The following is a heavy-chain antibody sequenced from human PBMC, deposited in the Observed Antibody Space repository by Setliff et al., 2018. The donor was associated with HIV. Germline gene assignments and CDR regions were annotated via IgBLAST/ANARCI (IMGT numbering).Heavy chain of an antibody. V-gene: IGHV1-2*06. Sequence: RASVKVSCKASGGTFSSYAISWVRQAPGQGLEWMGRINPNSGDTNYAQKFQGRVTMTRDTSISTAYMELSRLRSDDTAVYYCARVLHCGGDCYTDAFDIWGQGTMVTVSS. CDR2: INPNSGDT. D-gene: IGHD2-21*01. J-gene: IGHJ3*02. CDR1: GGTFSSYA. CDR3: ARVLHCGGDCYTDAFDI.